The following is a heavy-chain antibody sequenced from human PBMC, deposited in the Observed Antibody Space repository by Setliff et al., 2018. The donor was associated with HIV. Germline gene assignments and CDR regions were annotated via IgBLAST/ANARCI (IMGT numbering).Heavy chain of an antibody. CDR3: TKTPTGVLAADAIQY. CDR1: GFTFRNHA. Sequence: GGSLRLSCAASGFTFRNHAMNWVRQSPGTGREWVSAVRGTGGETYYADSVKGRFTISRDNSKNTLYLQLNSLRAEDSAVYYCTKTPTGVLAADAIQYWGPGTLVTVSS. CDR2: VRGTGGET. J-gene: IGHJ1*01. V-gene: IGHV3-23*01. D-gene: IGHD1-1*01.